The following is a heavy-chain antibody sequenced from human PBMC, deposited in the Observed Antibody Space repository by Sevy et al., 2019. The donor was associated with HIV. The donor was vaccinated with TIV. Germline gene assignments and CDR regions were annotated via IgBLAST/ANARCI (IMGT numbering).Heavy chain of an antibody. V-gene: IGHV4-59*07. D-gene: IGHD3-16*01. Sequence: SDTLSLTCTVSGGSISSYYWSWLRQPPGKGLEWIGYIYYSGSTKYNPSLKSRFTVSVDTSKTQFFLKLSSVTAADTAVYYCARAVVGVIGRTFDYWGQGTLVTVSS. CDR1: GGSISSYY. CDR3: ARAVVGVIGRTFDY. CDR2: IYYSGST. J-gene: IGHJ4*02.